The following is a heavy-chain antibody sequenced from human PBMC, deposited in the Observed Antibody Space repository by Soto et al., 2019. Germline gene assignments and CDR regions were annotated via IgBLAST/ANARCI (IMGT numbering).Heavy chain of an antibody. D-gene: IGHD2-15*01. CDR3: ARGSRGYCSGGSCYSTIVAVAGYNWFDP. V-gene: IGHV4-34*01. J-gene: IGHJ5*02. Sequence: SETLSLTCAVYGGSFSGYYWSWIRQPPGKGLEWIGEINHSGSTNYNPSLKSRVTISVDTSKNQLSLKLSSVTAADTAVYYCARGSRGYCSGGSCYSTIVAVAGYNWFDPWGQGTLVTVSS. CDR2: INHSGST. CDR1: GGSFSGYY.